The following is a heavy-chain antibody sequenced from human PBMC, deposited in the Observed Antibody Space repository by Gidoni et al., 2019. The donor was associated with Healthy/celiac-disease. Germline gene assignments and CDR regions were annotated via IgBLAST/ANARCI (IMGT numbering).Heavy chain of an antibody. Sequence: QVQLPESGPGLVKPSGSLSLTCAVSVGSIRSRNWWSWVRQPPGKGLEWIGEIYHSGSTNYNPSLKSRVTISVDKSKNQFSLKLSCVTAADTAVYYCAREWLVQEEGIYYYYGMDVWGQGTTVTVSS. CDR2: IYHSGST. D-gene: IGHD6-19*01. CDR3: AREWLVQEEGIYYYYGMDV. CDR1: VGSIRSRNW. V-gene: IGHV4-4*02. J-gene: IGHJ6*02.